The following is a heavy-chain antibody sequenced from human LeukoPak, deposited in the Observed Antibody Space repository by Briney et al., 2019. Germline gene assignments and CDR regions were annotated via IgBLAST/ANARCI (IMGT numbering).Heavy chain of an antibody. Sequence: ASVNVSCKVSRYTLTVYYTHWVPHAPGQGLEWMGWNHLNIGGTKYAQKFQGKVTMNRDTSISTAYMELGRLRSDDTAVYYCGSKSPPLWFGRSSYAFDIWGQGTMVTVSS. CDR3: GSKSPPLWFGRSSYAFDI. CDR1: RYTLTVYY. CDR2: NHLNIGGT. J-gene: IGHJ3*02. V-gene: IGHV1-2*02. D-gene: IGHD3-10*01.